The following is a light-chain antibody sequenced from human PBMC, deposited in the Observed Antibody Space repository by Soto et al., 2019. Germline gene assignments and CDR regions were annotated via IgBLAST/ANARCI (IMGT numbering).Light chain of an antibody. J-gene: IGKJ5*01. Sequence: EIVLTQSPGTLSLSPGERATLSCRASQSVSSNYLAWYQQKPGQAPRLLIYGASSRASGIPARFSGSGSGTDFTLTISSLEPEDFAVYYCQQGGNWPLTFGQGTRLEIK. CDR3: QQGGNWPLT. V-gene: IGKV3D-20*02. CDR1: QSVSSNY. CDR2: GAS.